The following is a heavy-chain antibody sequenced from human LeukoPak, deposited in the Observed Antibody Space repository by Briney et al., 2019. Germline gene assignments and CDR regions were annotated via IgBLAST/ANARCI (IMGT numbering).Heavy chain of an antibody. CDR1: GYTFTSHD. CDR2: MNPDSGNT. CDR3: ARGYSPTIRTTGNDY. D-gene: IGHD1-1*01. Sequence: ASVKVSCRASGYTFTSHDINWVRLATGQGLEWMGWMNPDSGNTGFAQKFQGRVTMDRDTSINTAYMELHSLTSEDTAVYYCARGYSPTIRTTGNDYWGQGTLVTVSS. V-gene: IGHV1-8*01. J-gene: IGHJ4*02.